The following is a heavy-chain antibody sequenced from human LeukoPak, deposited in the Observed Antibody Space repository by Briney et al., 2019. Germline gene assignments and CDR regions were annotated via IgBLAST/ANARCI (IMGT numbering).Heavy chain of an antibody. J-gene: IGHJ6*03. CDR1: GFTFSSYW. Sequence: PGGSLRLSCAASGFTFSSYWMSWVRQAPGRGLEWVANIKQDGSEKYYVDSVKGRFTISRDNAKNSLYLQMNSLRAEDTAVYYCASSYYYDSSGYYYYYYYMDVWGKGTTVTVSS. V-gene: IGHV3-7*01. D-gene: IGHD3-22*01. CDR3: ASSYYYDSSGYYYYYYYMDV. CDR2: IKQDGSEK.